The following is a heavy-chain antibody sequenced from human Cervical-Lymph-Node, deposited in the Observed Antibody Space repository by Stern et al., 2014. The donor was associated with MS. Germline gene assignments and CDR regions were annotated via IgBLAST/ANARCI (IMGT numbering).Heavy chain of an antibody. J-gene: IGHJ4*02. CDR3: AREAGTGDYFDY. D-gene: IGHD6-19*01. CDR2: IWYDGSNK. CDR1: GFTFSSYG. Sequence: VQLVESGGGVVQPGRSLRLSCAASGFTFSSYGMHWVRQAPGKGLEGVAVIWYDGSNKYYADSVKGRFTIARDNSKNTLYLQMNSLRAEDTAVYYCAREAGTGDYFDYWGQGTLVTVSS. V-gene: IGHV3-33*01.